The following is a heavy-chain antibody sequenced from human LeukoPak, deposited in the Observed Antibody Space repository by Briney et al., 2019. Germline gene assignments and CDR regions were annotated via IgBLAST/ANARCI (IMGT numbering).Heavy chain of an antibody. V-gene: IGHV3-33*06. CDR2: IWYDGSNK. Sequence: PGRSLRLSCAASGFTFSSYGMHWVRQAPGKGLEWVAVIWYDGSNKYYADSVKGRFTISRDNSKNTLYLQMNSLRAEDTAVYYCAKPIASRRAFDIWGQGTMVTVSS. J-gene: IGHJ3*02. CDR1: GFTFSSYG. D-gene: IGHD1-26*01. CDR3: AKPIASRRAFDI.